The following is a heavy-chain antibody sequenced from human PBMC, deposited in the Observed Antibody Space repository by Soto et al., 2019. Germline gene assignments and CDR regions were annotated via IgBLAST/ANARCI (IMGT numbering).Heavy chain of an antibody. V-gene: IGHV3-23*01. D-gene: IGHD3-10*01. J-gene: IGHJ5*02. CDR1: GFTFSNYA. CDR2: ISGSGGST. Sequence: GVSLRLSYAASGFTFSNYAMSWVHQAPGKGLEWVSAISGSGGSTYYADSVKGRFTISRDNSKNTLYLQMNSLRAEDTAVYYCAKGIGGSGIIVGPNWFDPWGQGTLVTVSS. CDR3: AKGIGGSGIIVGPNWFDP.